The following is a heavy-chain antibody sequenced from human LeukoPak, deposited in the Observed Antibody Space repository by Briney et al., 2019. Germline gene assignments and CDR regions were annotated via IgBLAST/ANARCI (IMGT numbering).Heavy chain of an antibody. CDR2: ISSSSSTI. D-gene: IGHD2/OR15-2a*01. CDR3: ASFYGFDY. V-gene: IGHV3-48*01. Sequence: GGSLRLSCAASGFTFSSYSMNWVRQAPGKGLEWVSYISSSSSTIYYADSVKGRFTISRDNAKNSLYLQMNCLRAEDTAVYYCASFYGFDYWGQGTLVTVSS. CDR1: GFTFSSYS. J-gene: IGHJ4*02.